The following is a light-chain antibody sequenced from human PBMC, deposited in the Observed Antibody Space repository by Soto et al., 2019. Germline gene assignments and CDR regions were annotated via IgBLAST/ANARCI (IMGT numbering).Light chain of an antibody. V-gene: IGKV3-15*01. CDR1: QSVSSN. CDR3: QQHNNWPLT. J-gene: IGKJ4*01. CDR2: RAS. Sequence: EVVMTQSPATLSVSPGERAALSCRASQSVSSNLAWYQQKVDQAPRLLIYRASTRDTGIPARFSGSGSGTEFTLTISSLQSEDFAVYYCQQHNNWPLTFGGGTKVEIK.